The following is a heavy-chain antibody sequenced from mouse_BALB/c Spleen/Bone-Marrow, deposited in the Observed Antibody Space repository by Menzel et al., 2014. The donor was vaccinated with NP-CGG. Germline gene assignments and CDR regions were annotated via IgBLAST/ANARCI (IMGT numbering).Heavy chain of an antibody. CDR2: IDPANGNT. CDR1: GFNIKDTY. CDR3: ARFPFPY. Sequence: VQVKQSGAELVKPGASVKLSCTASGFNIKDTYMHWVKQRPEQGLEWIGKIDPANGNTKYDPKFQGKATITADTSSNTAYLQLSSLTSEDTAVYYCARFPFPYWGQGTLVTVSA. J-gene: IGHJ3*01. V-gene: IGHV14-3*02.